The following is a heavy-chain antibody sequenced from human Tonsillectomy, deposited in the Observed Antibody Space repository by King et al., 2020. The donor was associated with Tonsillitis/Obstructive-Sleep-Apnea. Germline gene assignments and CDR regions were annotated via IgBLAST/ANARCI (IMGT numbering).Heavy chain of an antibody. CDR2: MYYSGST. V-gene: IGHV4-59*01. D-gene: IGHD2-8*01. CDR3: ARDMVLEAGGDAFDI. CDR1: GGSISSYS. Sequence: VQLQESGPGLVKPSETLSLTCTVSGGSISSYSWSWSRQPPGKGLEWVGYMYYSGSTNYNPSLKSRGTISVDTSKNQFSLKLSSVTAADTAVYYCARDMVLEAGGDAFDIWGQGTMVTVSS. J-gene: IGHJ3*02.